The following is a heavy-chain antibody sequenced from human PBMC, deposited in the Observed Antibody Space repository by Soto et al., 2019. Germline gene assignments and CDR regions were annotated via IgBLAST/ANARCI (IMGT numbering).Heavy chain of an antibody. J-gene: IGHJ5*02. CDR1: GFTFSDYY. V-gene: IGHV3-11*01. CDR3: ARTLGYCSGGSCDGWFDP. D-gene: IGHD2-15*01. CDR2: ISSSGSTI. Sequence: PGGSLRLSCAASGFTFSDYYMSWILQAPGKGLEWVSYISSSGSTIYYADSVKGRFTISRDNAKNSLYLQMNSLRAEDTAVYYCARTLGYCSGGSCDGWFDPWGQGTRVTVSS.